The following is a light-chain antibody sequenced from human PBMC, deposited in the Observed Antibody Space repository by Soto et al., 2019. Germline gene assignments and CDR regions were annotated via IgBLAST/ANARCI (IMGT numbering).Light chain of an antibody. Sequence: QSALTQPASVSGSPGQSITISCTGTSSDVGGNKYVSWYQQYPGKVPKLLINKVTNRPSGVSDRFSGSKSGNTASLTISALLAEDEGDYFCASSTSDSLYVFGTGTKV. J-gene: IGLJ1*01. V-gene: IGLV2-14*01. CDR3: ASSTSDSLYV. CDR2: KVT. CDR1: SSDVGGNKY.